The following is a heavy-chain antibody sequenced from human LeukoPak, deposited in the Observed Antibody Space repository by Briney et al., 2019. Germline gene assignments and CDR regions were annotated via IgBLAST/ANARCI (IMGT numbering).Heavy chain of an antibody. D-gene: IGHD6-13*01. J-gene: IGHJ4*02. CDR1: GFIFSEYD. CDR3: ARGPMSWYYFDS. V-gene: IGHV3-30*01. Sequence: GGSLRLSCAASGFIFSEYDFHWVRQAPGKGLEWLTLISFDGSNTHYAKSVKGRFTISRDNSKNTLYLQMNTLTLEDTAVYFCARGPMSWYYFDSWGQGTLVTVSS. CDR2: ISFDGSNT.